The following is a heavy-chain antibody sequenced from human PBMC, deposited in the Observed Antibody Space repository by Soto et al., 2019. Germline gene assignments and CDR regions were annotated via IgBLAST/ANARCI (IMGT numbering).Heavy chain of an antibody. J-gene: IGHJ5*02. V-gene: IGHV4-59*01. CDR3: ARSYSGSFYGYDA. D-gene: IGHD1-26*01. Sequence: SETLSLTXTLSGAFTSTYYSSCIRQSPGKGLEWIGYVFYTRSTKYNPGLKRRVTISVDTSKNQFSLKLSSVSAAETGWYYCARSYSGSFYGYDAWGQGIMVTVSS. CDR2: VFYTRST. CDR1: GAFTSTYY.